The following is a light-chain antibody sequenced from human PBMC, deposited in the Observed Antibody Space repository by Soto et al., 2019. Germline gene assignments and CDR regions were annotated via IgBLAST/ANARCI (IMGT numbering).Light chain of an antibody. J-gene: IGLJ3*02. V-gene: IGLV2-14*01. CDR3: SSYTTISTVL. CDR2: EVI. CDR1: SSDVGRYNY. Sequence: QSALTQPASVSGSPGQSITISCTGSSSDVGRYNYVSWFQQLPGEAPKLIIYEVINRPSGVSSRVSGSKSGNTASLTISGLQAEDEGDYYCSSYTTISTVLFGGGTKLTVL.